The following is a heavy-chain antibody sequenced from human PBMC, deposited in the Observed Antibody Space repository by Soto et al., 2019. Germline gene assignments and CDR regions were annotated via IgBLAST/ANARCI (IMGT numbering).Heavy chain of an antibody. V-gene: IGHV3-23*01. Sequence: GRSLRLSCAASGFTFSSYAMSWVRQAPGKGLEWVSAISGSGGSTYYADSVKGRFTISRDNSKNTLYLQMNSLRAEDTAVYYCAKGGLNYYDSSGYPYAFDIWGQGTMVTVSS. CDR3: AKGGLNYYDSSGYPYAFDI. CDR2: ISGSGGST. J-gene: IGHJ3*02. D-gene: IGHD3-22*01. CDR1: GFTFSSYA.